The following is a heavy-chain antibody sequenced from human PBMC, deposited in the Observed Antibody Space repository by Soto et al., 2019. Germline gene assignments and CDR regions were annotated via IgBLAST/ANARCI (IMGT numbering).Heavy chain of an antibody. CDR3: AKDAKEDQLLSYHFDD. D-gene: IGHD3-10*01. J-gene: IGHJ4*02. V-gene: IGHV3-23*01. CDR1: GFTLRSYA. CDR2: LSFSGTTA. Sequence: EVQLLESGGGLVQPGGSLRLSCSLSGFTLRSYALSWVRQAPGKGPEWVSSLSFSGTTAYYLDSVKGRFTISRDDSKNTLYLQMNSLRADDTAIYYCAKDAKEDQLLSYHFDDWGPETLVTVST.